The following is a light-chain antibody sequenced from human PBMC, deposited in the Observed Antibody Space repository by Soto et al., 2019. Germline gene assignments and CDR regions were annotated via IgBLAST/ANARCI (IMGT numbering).Light chain of an antibody. CDR1: QSVPSR. Sequence: EIVMTQSPATLSVSPGEDVTLSCRASQSVPSRIAWYQQKPGQAPSLLIYGASSRATGIPDRFSGSGSGTDFTLTIIRLEPEDRAVYYCQQYGSSPETFGQGTKVDIK. V-gene: IGKV3-20*01. CDR3: QQYGSSPET. CDR2: GAS. J-gene: IGKJ1*01.